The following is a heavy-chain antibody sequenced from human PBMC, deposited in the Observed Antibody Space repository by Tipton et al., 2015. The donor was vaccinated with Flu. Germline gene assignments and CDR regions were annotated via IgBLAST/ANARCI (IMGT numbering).Heavy chain of an antibody. D-gene: IGHD3-10*01. J-gene: IGHJ4*02. V-gene: IGHV4-59*01. CDR1: GGPISNYY. CDR2: SYYSGST. CDR3: ARDRGWPASLDY. Sequence: TLSLTCTVSGGPISNYYWSWIRQPPGKGLEWIGFSYYSGSTSYNPSLQSRVTISVDTSRNQFSLNLKSVTAADTAVYYCARDRGWPASLDYWGQGILVTVSS.